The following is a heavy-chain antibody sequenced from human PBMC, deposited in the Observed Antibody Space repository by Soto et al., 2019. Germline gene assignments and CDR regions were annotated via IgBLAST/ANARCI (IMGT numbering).Heavy chain of an antibody. CDR2: INHSGST. D-gene: IGHD6-19*01. CDR3: ARNSPKPGIAVAGTPFDY. Sequence: QVQLQQWGAGLLKPSETLSLTCAVYGGSFSGYHWSWIRQPPGKGLEWIGEINHSGSTNYNPSLKSRVTISVDTSKNQFSLKLSSVTAADTAVYYCARNSPKPGIAVAGTPFDYWGQGTLVTVSS. J-gene: IGHJ4*02. CDR1: GGSFSGYH. V-gene: IGHV4-34*01.